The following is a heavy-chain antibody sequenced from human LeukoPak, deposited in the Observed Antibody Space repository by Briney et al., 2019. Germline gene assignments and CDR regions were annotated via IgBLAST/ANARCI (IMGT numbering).Heavy chain of an antibody. J-gene: IGHJ3*02. V-gene: IGHV1-18*01. Sequence: ASVKVSCKASGYTFTSFGISWVRQAPGQGLEWMGWISAYNGNTNYAQKLQGRVTMTTDTSTSTAYMELRSLRSDDTAVYYCARDLKGYDFWSGYYKRSDAFDIWGQGTMVTVSS. CDR1: GYTFTSFG. CDR2: ISAYNGNT. D-gene: IGHD3-3*01. CDR3: ARDLKGYDFWSGYYKRSDAFDI.